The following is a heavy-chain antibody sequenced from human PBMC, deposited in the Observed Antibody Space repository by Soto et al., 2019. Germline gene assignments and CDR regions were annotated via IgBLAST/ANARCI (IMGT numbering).Heavy chain of an antibody. Sequence: QAQLVQSGPEVQKPVAAMKVSCKASAFNLRSYSIHWLRQAPGQRREWMGQINGDRGKPIYSHKFESRVTFKRDTDASKATLELHSLMPEDTAVYYCGRAAGTYKIDARGMDGWGQGTAVSVSS. V-gene: IGHV1-3*01. D-gene: IGHD6-13*01. CDR2: INGDRGKP. CDR1: AFNLRSYS. J-gene: IGHJ6*02. CDR3: GRAAGTYKIDARGMDG.